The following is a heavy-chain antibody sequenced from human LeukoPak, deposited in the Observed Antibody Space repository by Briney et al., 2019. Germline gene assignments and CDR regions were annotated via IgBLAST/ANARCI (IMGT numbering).Heavy chain of an antibody. CDR2: ISSNGYST. CDR1: GFSFSGYA. J-gene: IGHJ4*02. CDR3: VKSPRDLVTIDY. D-gene: IGHD4-23*01. Sequence: PGGSLRPSCSASGFSFSGYAMHWVRQAPEKGLEYVSRISSNGYSTYHADCVKGRFTISRDNSKNTLYLQMSSLRAEDTAVYYCVKSPRDLVTIDYWGQGTLVTVSS. V-gene: IGHV3-64D*06.